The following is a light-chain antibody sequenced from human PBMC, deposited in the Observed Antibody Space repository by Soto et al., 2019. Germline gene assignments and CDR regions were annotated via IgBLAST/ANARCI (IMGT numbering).Light chain of an antibody. CDR2: EVN. CDR1: SGDVGGYDS. V-gene: IGLV2-8*01. J-gene: IGLJ2*01. Sequence: QSALTQPPSASGSPGQSVTISCTGTSGDVGGYDSVSWYQQHPGTAPKLMIFEVNKRPSGVPDRFSGSKSGNTASLTVSGLQAEDEADYYCSSYGGSNNLVFGGGTQLTVL. CDR3: SSYGGSNNLV.